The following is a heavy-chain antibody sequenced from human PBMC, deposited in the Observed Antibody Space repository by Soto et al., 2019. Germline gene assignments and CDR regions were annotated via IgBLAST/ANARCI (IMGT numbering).Heavy chain of an antibody. CDR1: GGSISSGDYY. V-gene: IGHV4-30-4*01. D-gene: IGHD2-2*01. J-gene: IGHJ6*02. CDR3: ARGGSIVVVPAAMSYYYYGMDV. Sequence: QVQLQESGPGLVKPSQTLSLTCTVSGGSISSGDYYWSWIRQPPGKGLEWIGYIYYSGSTYYKPSLKSRVTTSVDTSKNQFSLKLSSVTAADTAVYYCARGGSIVVVPAAMSYYYYGMDVWGQGTTVTVSS. CDR2: IYYSGST.